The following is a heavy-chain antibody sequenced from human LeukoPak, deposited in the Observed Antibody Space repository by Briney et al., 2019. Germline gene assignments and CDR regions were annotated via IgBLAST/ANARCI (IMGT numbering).Heavy chain of an antibody. CDR1: GGSFSGYY. J-gene: IGHJ4*02. Sequence: SETLSLTCAVYGGSFSGYYWSWIRQPPGKGLEWIGEINHSGSTNYSPSLKSRVTISVDTSKNQFSLKLSSVTAADTAVYYCARGLEAAAGIYFDYWGQGTLVTVSS. V-gene: IGHV4-34*01. D-gene: IGHD6-13*01. CDR3: ARGLEAAAGIYFDY. CDR2: INHSGST.